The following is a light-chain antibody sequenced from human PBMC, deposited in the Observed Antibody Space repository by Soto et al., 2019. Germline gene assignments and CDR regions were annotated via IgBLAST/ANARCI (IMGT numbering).Light chain of an antibody. CDR1: QGIINY. CDR2: GPS. CDR3: QQLFMYPPT. Sequence: IQLTQSPSSLSASVGDRVTITCRASQGIINYLAWYQQKPAKAPQLLIYGPSTLHSGVPSRFGGSGSGTDFTLTVSSLQPEDFATYYCQQLFMYPPTFGPGTKVDIK. J-gene: IGKJ3*01. V-gene: IGKV1-9*01.